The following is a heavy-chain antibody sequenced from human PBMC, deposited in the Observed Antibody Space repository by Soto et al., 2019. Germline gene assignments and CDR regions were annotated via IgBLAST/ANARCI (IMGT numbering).Heavy chain of an antibody. CDR2: IYSDDDK. D-gene: IGHD3-22*01. CDR3: AHTGGMIVVDQPHYFDY. Sequence: QITLKESGPTLVKPTQTLTLTCTFSGFSLSTSGVGVGWIRQPPGKALEWLALIYSDDDKRYSPSLKRRLTITKDTSKNQVVLTITNMDPVETATYYCAHTGGMIVVDQPHYFDYWGQGTLVTVSS. CDR1: GFSLSTSGVG. V-gene: IGHV2-5*02. J-gene: IGHJ4*02.